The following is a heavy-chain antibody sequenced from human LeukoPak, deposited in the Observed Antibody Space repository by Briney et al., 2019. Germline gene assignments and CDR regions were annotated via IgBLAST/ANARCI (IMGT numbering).Heavy chain of an antibody. CDR1: GGTFSTYA. Sequence: SVKVSCKASGGTFSTYAIIWVRQAPGQGLEWMGRIIPILGIANYAQKFQGRATITADKSTSTAYMELSSLRSEDTAVYYCATVKYYYGSGTYYLDYWGQGTLVTVSS. V-gene: IGHV1-69*04. J-gene: IGHJ4*02. D-gene: IGHD3-10*01. CDR3: ATVKYYYGSGTYYLDY. CDR2: IIPILGIA.